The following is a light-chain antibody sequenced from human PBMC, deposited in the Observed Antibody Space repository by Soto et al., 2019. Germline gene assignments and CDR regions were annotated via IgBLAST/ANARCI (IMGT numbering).Light chain of an antibody. CDR3: CSDAGRSTYV. J-gene: IGLJ1*01. Sequence: QSVLTQPASVSGSPGQPITISCTRTNSDVGSFNFVSWYQQHPGKAPKVMIYEVTKRPSGVSDRFSGSKSGDTASLTISGLQAEDEADYYCCSDAGRSTYVFGPGTKLTVL. V-gene: IGLV2-23*02. CDR2: EVT. CDR1: NSDVGSFNF.